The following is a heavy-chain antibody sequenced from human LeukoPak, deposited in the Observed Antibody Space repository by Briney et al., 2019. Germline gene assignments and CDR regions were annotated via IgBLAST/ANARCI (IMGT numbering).Heavy chain of an antibody. Sequence: SVKVSCKASGYTFTSYGISWVRQAPGQGLEWMGGIIPIFGTANYAQKFQGRVTITADESTSTAYMELSSLRSEDTAVYYCAVGSGYYFKDYYYYYMDVWGKGTTVTVSS. CDR2: IIPIFGTA. D-gene: IGHD3-22*01. CDR1: GYTFTSYG. CDR3: AVGSGYYFKDYYYYYMDV. J-gene: IGHJ6*03. V-gene: IGHV1-69*13.